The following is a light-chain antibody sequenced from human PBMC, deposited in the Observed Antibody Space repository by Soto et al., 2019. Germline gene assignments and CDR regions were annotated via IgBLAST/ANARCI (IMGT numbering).Light chain of an antibody. CDR2: DAS. Sequence: EIVLTQSPGTLSLSPGERATLSCRASQSCSSSYLAWYQQKPGQAPRLLNYDASSRATGIPDRFSGSGSGTDFTLTISRLEPEDFAEYYCQQYGSSPLTFGGVTKVEIK. CDR3: QQYGSSPLT. J-gene: IGKJ4*01. V-gene: IGKV3-20*01. CDR1: QSCSSSY.